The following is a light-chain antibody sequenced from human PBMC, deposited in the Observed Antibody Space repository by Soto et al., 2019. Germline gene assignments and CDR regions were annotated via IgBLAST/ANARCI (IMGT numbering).Light chain of an antibody. Sequence: DIQMTQSPSSLSASVGDRVTITCRASQGIEHSLAWYQQKPGKVPKLLIYSASTLQSGVPSRFSGSGSGTDLTLTISSLQPEDVATYYCQEHYSAPPVAFGPGTKVDV. CDR2: SAS. CDR1: QGIEHS. V-gene: IGKV1-27*01. J-gene: IGKJ3*01. CDR3: QEHYSAPPVA.